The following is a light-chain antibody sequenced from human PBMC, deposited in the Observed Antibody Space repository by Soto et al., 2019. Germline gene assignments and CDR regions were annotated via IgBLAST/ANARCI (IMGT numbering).Light chain of an antibody. J-gene: IGKJ4*01. Sequence: EIVLTQSPATLSLSPGERATLSCRASRRFGANLAWNQQNPAQAPRLLIYEASNRATGIPARFSGSGSGTDFTLTISSLEPEDFAVYYCQQRSNLLTFGGGTKVEIK. CDR2: EAS. V-gene: IGKV3-11*01. CDR3: QQRSNLLT. CDR1: RRFGAN.